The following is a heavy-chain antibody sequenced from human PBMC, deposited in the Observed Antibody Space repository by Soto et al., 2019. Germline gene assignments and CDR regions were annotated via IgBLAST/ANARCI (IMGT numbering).Heavy chain of an antibody. D-gene: IGHD6-19*01. CDR2: IYSNDDK. CDR3: AHSPFTSGWYYFAY. CDR1: GFSLTTSTVG. Sequence: QITLKESGPTVVKPTQTLTLTCTFSGFSLTTSTVGVDWIRQPPGKALEWLALIYSNDDKRYSPSLKSRLTITKDTSKNQVVLTMTTMDPVDTATYYCAHSPFTSGWYYFAYWGQGTLVTVSS. J-gene: IGHJ4*02. V-gene: IGHV2-5*01.